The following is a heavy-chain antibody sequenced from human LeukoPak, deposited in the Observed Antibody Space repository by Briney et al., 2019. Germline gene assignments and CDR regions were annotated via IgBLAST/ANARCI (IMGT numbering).Heavy chain of an antibody. D-gene: IGHD2-2*01. CDR3: ARRGASWYGGYYFDY. CDR2: ISSSSSYI. V-gene: IGHV3-21*01. J-gene: IGHJ4*02. CDR1: GFTFSSYS. Sequence: PGGSLRLSCAASGFTFSSYSMNWVRQAPGKGLEWVSSISSSSSYIYYADSVKGRFTISRDNAKNSLYLQMNSLRAEDTAVYYCARRGASWYGGYYFDYWGQGTLVTVSS.